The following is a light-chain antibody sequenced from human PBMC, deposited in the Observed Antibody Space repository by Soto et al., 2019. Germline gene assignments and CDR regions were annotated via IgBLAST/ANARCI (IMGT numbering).Light chain of an antibody. CDR2: AAS. Sequence: DIQLTQSPSFLSASVGDRVTMTCRASQGISSYLAWYQQKPGKAPKLLIYAASTLQSGVPSRFSGSGSGTEFTLTISSLQPEDFVTYYCQQLNSYAITFGQGTRLEIK. CDR1: QGISSY. J-gene: IGKJ5*01. V-gene: IGKV1-9*01. CDR3: QQLNSYAIT.